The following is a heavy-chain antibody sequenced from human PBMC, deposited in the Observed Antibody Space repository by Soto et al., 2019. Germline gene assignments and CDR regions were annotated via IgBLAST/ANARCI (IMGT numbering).Heavy chain of an antibody. CDR2: IYWDEDN. CDR3: AHRVLRTVFGLVTTTAIYFDF. J-gene: IGHJ4*02. V-gene: IGHV2-5*02. Sequence: QITLNESGPTQVKPRQTLTLTCTFSGFSLTTSGVGVGWIRQSPGKAPEWLALIYWDEDNRYSPSLKSRLTITKDTSKNQVVLTMADLDPADTATYYCAHRVLRTVFGLVTTTAIYFDFWGQGTPVAVSS. D-gene: IGHD3-3*01. CDR1: GFSLTTSGVG.